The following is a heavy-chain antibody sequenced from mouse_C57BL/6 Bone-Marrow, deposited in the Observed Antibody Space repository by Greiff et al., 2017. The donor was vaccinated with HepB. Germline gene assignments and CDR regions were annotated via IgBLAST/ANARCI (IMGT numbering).Heavy chain of an antibody. CDR3: ARVYYGSSYPDY. J-gene: IGHJ2*01. D-gene: IGHD1-1*01. Sequence: EVNVVESGGGLVKPGGSLKLSCAASGFTFSSYAMSWVRQTPEKRLEWVATISDGGSYTYYPDNVKGRFTISRDNAKNNLYLQMSHLKSEDTAMYYCARVYYGSSYPDYWGQGTTLTVSS. V-gene: IGHV5-4*03. CDR2: ISDGGSYT. CDR1: GFTFSSYA.